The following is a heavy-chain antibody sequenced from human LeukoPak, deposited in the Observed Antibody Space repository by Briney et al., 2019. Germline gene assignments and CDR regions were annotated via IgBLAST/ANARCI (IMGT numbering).Heavy chain of an antibody. V-gene: IGHV3-33*01. CDR2: IWYDGSNK. Sequence: GSLRLSCAASGFTFSSYGMHWVRQAPGKGLEWVAVIWYDGSNKYYADSVKGRFTISRDNAKNSLYLQMNSLRDEDTAVYYCARVGYYDFWSGYYSGIDYWGQGTLVTVSS. CDR1: GFTFSSYG. CDR3: ARVGYYDFWSGYYSGIDY. J-gene: IGHJ4*02. D-gene: IGHD3-3*01.